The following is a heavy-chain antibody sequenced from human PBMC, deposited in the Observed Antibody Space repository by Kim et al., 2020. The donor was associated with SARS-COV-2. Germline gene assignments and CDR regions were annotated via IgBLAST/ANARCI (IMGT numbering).Heavy chain of an antibody. CDR1: GFTFDDYG. CDR2: INWNGGST. V-gene: IGHV3-20*01. J-gene: IGHJ4*02. Sequence: GGSLRLSCAASGFTFDDYGMSWVRQAPGKGLEWVSGINWNGGSTGYADSVKGRFTISRDNAKNSLYLQMNSLRAEDTALYHCARGRGDYDSSGYYYDYWGQGTLVTVSS. D-gene: IGHD3-22*01. CDR3: ARGRGDYDSSGYYYDY.